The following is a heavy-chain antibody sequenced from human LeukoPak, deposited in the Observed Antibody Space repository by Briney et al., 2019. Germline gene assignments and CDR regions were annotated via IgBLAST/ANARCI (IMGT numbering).Heavy chain of an antibody. CDR3: AKTYYYDSFDY. CDR1: GFTFSNYG. J-gene: IGHJ4*02. Sequence: PGGSLRLSCAASGFTFSNYGMGWVRQTPGKGLEWLSSVSGSGANTYYADSVKGRFTISRDNSKNTLYLQMNSLRAEDTAVYYCAKTYYYDSFDYWGQGTLVTVSS. V-gene: IGHV3-23*01. CDR2: VSGSGANT. D-gene: IGHD3-10*01.